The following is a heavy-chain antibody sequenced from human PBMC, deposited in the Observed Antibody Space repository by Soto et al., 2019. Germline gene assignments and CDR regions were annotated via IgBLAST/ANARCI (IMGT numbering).Heavy chain of an antibody. Sequence: QVQLVQSGAEVKKPGASVKVSCKASGYTFTSYDINWVRQATGQGLEWMGWMNPNSGNTGYAQKFQGRVTMTRNTSISTAYMELSSLRSEDTAVYYYARDAGYSGYLLNWFDPWGQGTLVTVSS. D-gene: IGHD5-12*01. CDR3: ARDAGYSGYLLNWFDP. CDR1: GYTFTSYD. V-gene: IGHV1-8*01. CDR2: MNPNSGNT. J-gene: IGHJ5*02.